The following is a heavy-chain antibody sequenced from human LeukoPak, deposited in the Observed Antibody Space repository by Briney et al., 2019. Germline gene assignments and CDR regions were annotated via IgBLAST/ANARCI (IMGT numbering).Heavy chain of an antibody. CDR2: ITDDATT. V-gene: IGHV3-74*01. J-gene: IGHJ4*02. D-gene: IGHD1-26*01. CDR3: VRDRVGPDY. CDR1: GVTSSSAC. Sequence: PGGSLIRSSSAAGVTSSSACMHWGRQAPGTGLVWGARITDDATTTYADSVKGRFTISRDTAKNILYLQMNSLRAEDTAVYHCVRDRVGPDYWGQGTLVTVSS.